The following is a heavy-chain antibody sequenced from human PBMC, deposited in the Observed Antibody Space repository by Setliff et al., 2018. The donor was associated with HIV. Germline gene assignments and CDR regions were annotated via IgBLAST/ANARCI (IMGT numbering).Heavy chain of an antibody. CDR3: ATSPRPYYYYMDV. CDR1: GYTFTGYY. Sequence: ASVKVSCKASGYTFTGYYIHWVRQAPGQGLEWMGRINPNSGPTNYAQKFQGRVTMTRDMSVSTAYMELSRLRSDDTAVYYCATSPRPYYYYMDVWGKGTTVTVSS. J-gene: IGHJ6*03. CDR2: INPNSGPT. V-gene: IGHV1-2*06.